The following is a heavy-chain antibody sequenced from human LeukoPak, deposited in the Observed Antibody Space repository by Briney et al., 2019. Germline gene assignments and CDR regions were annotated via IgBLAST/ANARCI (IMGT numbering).Heavy chain of an antibody. CDR2: IYYSGST. CDR1: GGSISSSSYY. Sequence: SETLSLTCTVSGGSISSSSYYWGWIRQPPGKGLEWIGSIYYSGSTYYNPSLKSRVTISVDASKNQFSLKLSSVTAADTAVYYCARDQDYGDYVDWGQGTLVTVSS. J-gene: IGHJ4*02. D-gene: IGHD4-17*01. CDR3: ARDQDYGDYVD. V-gene: IGHV4-39*07.